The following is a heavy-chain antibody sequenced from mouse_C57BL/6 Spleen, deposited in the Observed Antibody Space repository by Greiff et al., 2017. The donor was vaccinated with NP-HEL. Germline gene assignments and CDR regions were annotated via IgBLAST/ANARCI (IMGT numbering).Heavy chain of an antibody. J-gene: IGHJ3*01. D-gene: IGHD1-1*01. CDR1: GYTFTSYW. Sequence: QVQLKQPGAELVRPGSSVKLSCKASGYTFTSYWMDWVKQRPEQGLEWIGNIYPSDSETHYNQKFKDKATLTVDKSSSTAYMQLSSLTSEDSAVYYCAREDYGSSSFAYWGQGTLVTVSA. CDR2: IYPSDSET. CDR3: AREDYGSSSFAY. V-gene: IGHV1-61*01.